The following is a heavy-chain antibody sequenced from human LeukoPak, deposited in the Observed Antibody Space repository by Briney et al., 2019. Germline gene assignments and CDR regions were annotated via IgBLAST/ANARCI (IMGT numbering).Heavy chain of an antibody. D-gene: IGHD3-10*01. J-gene: IGHJ6*02. CDR3: ARAIDYYGSGSLYIMDV. Sequence: PGRSLRLSCAASGFTFSSYSMNWVRQAPGKGLEWVSSISSSSSYIYYADSVKGRFTISRDNTKNSLYLQMNSLRAEGTAVYYCARAIDYYGSGSLYIMDVWGQGTTVTVSS. CDR1: GFTFSSYS. V-gene: IGHV3-21*01. CDR2: ISSSSSYI.